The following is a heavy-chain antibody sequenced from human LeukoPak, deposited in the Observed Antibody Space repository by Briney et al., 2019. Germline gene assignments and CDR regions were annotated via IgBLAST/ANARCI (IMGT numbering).Heavy chain of an antibody. CDR3: ARAVKVVTGVYYYYYGMDV. Sequence: SETLSLTCAVYGGSFSGYYWSWIRQPPGKGLEWIGEINHSGSTNYNPSLKSRVTISVDTSKNQFPLKLSSVTAADTAVYYCARAVKVVTGVYYYYYGMDVWGQGTTVTVSS. V-gene: IGHV4-34*01. CDR1: GGSFSGYY. D-gene: IGHD2-21*02. CDR2: INHSGST. J-gene: IGHJ6*02.